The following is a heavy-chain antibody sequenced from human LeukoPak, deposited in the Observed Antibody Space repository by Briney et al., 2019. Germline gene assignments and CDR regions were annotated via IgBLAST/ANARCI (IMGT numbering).Heavy chain of an antibody. J-gene: IGHJ4*02. CDR2: INPSGGST. Sequence: ASVKVSCKASGYTFTSYYMHWVRQAPGQGLEWMGIINPSGGSTSYAQKFQGRVTMTRDMSTSTVYTELSSLRSEDTAVYYCARVGDTYYYDSSGQFDYWGQGTLVTVSS. CDR3: ARVGDTYYYDSSGQFDY. CDR1: GYTFTSYY. D-gene: IGHD3-22*01. V-gene: IGHV1-46*01.